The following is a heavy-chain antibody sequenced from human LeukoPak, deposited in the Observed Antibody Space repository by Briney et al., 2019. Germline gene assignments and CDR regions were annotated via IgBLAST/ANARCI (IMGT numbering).Heavy chain of an antibody. CDR2: TNAHNGPT. Sequence: ASVKVSCKASGYTFTAYSIHWVRQAPGQRPEWLGWTNAHNGPTEYSQKFQGRVTITADESTSTAYMELSSLRSEDTAVYYCAQGRVGYDRYSADNWGQGTLVTVSS. V-gene: IGHV1-3*01. J-gene: IGHJ4*02. CDR3: AQGRVGYDRYSADN. CDR1: GYTFTAYS. D-gene: IGHD5-12*01.